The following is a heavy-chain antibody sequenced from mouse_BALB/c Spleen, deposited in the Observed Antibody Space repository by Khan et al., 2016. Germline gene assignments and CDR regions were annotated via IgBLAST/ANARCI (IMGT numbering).Heavy chain of an antibody. Sequence: VQLKESGPGLVKPSQSLSLTCTITGYSITSGYGWNWLRQFPGNQLEWMGYISYSGSTNYNPSLKSRISITRDTSKNQFFLQLNSVTTEDTATYYCARTARIKYWGQGTTLTVSS. CDR1: GYSITSGYG. V-gene: IGHV3-2*02. CDR3: ARTARIKY. J-gene: IGHJ2*01. D-gene: IGHD1-2*01. CDR2: ISYSGST.